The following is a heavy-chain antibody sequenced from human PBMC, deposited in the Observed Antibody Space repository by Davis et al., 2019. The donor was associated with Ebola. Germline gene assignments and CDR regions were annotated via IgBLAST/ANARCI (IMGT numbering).Heavy chain of an antibody. CDR3: AREPDSTSFDY. V-gene: IGHV3-7*01. D-gene: IGHD6-13*01. CDR2: IKQDGSEK. Sequence: GESLKISCAASGFTFSSYWMSWVRQAPGKGLEWVANIKQDGSEKHYVDSVKGRFTISRDNAKNSLYLQMNSLRAEDTAVYYCAREPDSTSFDYWGQGTLVTVSS. CDR1: GFTFSSYW. J-gene: IGHJ4*02.